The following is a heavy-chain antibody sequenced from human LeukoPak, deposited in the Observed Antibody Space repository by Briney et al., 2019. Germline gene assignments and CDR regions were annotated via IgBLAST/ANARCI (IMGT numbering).Heavy chain of an antibody. Sequence: PSETLSLTCTVSGGSISSYYWSWIRQPPGKGLEWIGYIYYSGSTNYNPSLKSRVTISVDTSKNQFSLKLSSVTAADTAAYYCARAPSGYSIFDYWGQGTLVTVSS. CDR1: GGSISSYY. CDR3: ARAPSGYSIFDY. CDR2: IYYSGST. D-gene: IGHD3-22*01. J-gene: IGHJ4*02. V-gene: IGHV4-59*01.